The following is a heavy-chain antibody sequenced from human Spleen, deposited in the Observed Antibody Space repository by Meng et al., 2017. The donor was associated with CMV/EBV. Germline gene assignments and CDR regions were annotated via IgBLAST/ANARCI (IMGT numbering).Heavy chain of an antibody. Sequence: TLSIYTIIWVRQAPGQGLEWMGRIIPILGIANYAQKFQGRVTITADKSTSTAYMELSSLRSEDTAVYYCARELGFVVVPVFNWFDPWGQGTLVTVSS. V-gene: IGHV1-69*04. D-gene: IGHD2-2*01. CDR2: IIPILGIA. CDR3: ARELGFVVVPVFNWFDP. CDR1: TLSIYT. J-gene: IGHJ5*02.